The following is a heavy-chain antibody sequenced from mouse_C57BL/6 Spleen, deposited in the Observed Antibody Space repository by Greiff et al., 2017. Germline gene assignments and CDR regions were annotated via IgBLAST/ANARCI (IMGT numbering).Heavy chain of an antibody. V-gene: IGHV1-59*01. Sequence: VQLQQPGAELVRPGTSVKLSCKASGYTFTSYWMHWVKQRPGQGLEWIGVIDPSDSYTNYNQKFKGKATLTVDTSSSTAYMQRSSLTSEDSAVYYCARGLFTTVVALYYAMDYWGQGTSVTVSS. CDR2: IDPSDSYT. CDR1: GYTFTSYW. J-gene: IGHJ4*01. CDR3: ARGLFTTVVALYYAMDY. D-gene: IGHD1-1*01.